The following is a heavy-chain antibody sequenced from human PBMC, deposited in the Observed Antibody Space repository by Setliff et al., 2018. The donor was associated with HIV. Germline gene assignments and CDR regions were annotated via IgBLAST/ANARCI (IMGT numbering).Heavy chain of an antibody. D-gene: IGHD6-6*01. J-gene: IGHJ5*02. V-gene: IGHV4-59*06. CDR3: ARGYSSSLGWFDP. Sequence: PSETLSLTCTVSGGSISSHYWSWIRQHPGKGLEWIGYIYYSGSTYYNPSLKSRVSISVGTSKNQFSLKLSSVTAADTAVYYCARGYSSSLGWFDPWGQGTLVTVSS. CDR1: GGSISSHY. CDR2: IYYSGST.